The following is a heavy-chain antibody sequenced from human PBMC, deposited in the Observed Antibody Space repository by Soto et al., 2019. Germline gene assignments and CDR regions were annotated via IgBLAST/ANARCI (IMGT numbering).Heavy chain of an antibody. J-gene: IGHJ5*02. Sequence: NPSETLSLTCTVSGGSISSSSYYWGWIRQPPGKGLEWIGSIYYGGSTFYNPSLKSRVTISVDRSKNQFSLKLSSVPAADTAVYYCVRQGENYYGEGSYYTFNWFDPWGQGTPVTVSS. CDR1: GGSISSSSYY. V-gene: IGHV4-39*01. D-gene: IGHD3-10*01. CDR2: IYYGGST. CDR3: VRQGENYYGEGSYYTFNWFDP.